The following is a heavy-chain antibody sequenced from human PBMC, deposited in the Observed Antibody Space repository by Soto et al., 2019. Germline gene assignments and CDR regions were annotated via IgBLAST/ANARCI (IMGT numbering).Heavy chain of an antibody. CDR3: AIFANTVEYSGSYLGAFDI. CDR2: ISAYNGNT. Sequence: ASVKVSCKASGYTFTSYGISWVRQAPGQGLERMGWISAYNGNTNYAQKLQGRVTMTTDTSTSTAYMELRSLRSDDTAVYYCAIFANTVEYSGSYLGAFDIWGQGTMVTV. J-gene: IGHJ3*02. CDR1: GYTFTSYG. V-gene: IGHV1-18*04. D-gene: IGHD1-26*01.